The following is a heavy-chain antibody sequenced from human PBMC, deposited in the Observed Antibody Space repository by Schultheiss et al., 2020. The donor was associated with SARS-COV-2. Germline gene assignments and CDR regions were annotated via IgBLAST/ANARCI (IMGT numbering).Heavy chain of an antibody. J-gene: IGHJ6*03. V-gene: IGHV3-15*01. CDR2: IRSKAYGGTT. CDR1: GFTFSSYG. CDR3: TTVGYSGYDYVRYYYYYYMDV. Sequence: GGSLRLSCAASGFTFSSYGMHWVRQAPGKGLEWVGFIRSKAYGGTTDYAAPVKGRFTISRDDSKNTLYLQMNSLKTEDTAVYYCTTVGYSGYDYVRYYYYYYMDVWGKGTTVTVSS. D-gene: IGHD5-12*01.